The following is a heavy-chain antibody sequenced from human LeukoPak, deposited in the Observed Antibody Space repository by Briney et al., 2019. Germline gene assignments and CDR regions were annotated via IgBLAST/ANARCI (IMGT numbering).Heavy chain of an antibody. V-gene: IGHV4-31*03. D-gene: IGHD3-22*01. CDR1: GGFISTGGYY. CDR2: ISYSGTT. J-gene: IGHJ6*03. CDR3: ARHYDLYYYTDV. Sequence: PSQTLSLTCTVSGGFISTGGYYWSWIRQHPGKGLEWIGYISYSGTTYYNPSLKSRVTLSVDTSNNQFSLGLSSVTAADTALYYCARHYDLYYYTDVWGKGTTVTVSS.